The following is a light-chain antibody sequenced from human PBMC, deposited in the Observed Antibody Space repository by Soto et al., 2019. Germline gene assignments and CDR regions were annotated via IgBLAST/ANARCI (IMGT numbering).Light chain of an antibody. Sequence: DIPMTQSPSTLSASVGDRVTITCRASQSISSWLAWYQQKPGKAPKLLIYDASSLESGVPSRFSGSGSGTEFTLTISSLQPDDFATYYCQQYNSYSTLTFGQGTKLEIK. V-gene: IGKV1-5*01. CDR1: QSISSW. CDR2: DAS. J-gene: IGKJ2*01. CDR3: QQYNSYSTLT.